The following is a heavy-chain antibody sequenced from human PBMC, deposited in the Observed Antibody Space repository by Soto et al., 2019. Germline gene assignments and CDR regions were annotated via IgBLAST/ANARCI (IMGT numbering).Heavy chain of an antibody. J-gene: IGHJ6*02. D-gene: IGHD3-3*01. CDR1: GFTFNKYA. CDR3: ARGGVYGGDHYYTGMDV. CDR2: INSYEHGP. Sequence: PGGSLRLSCAASGFTFNKYALTWVRQSPGKGLEWVSAINSYEHGPYYIDSVRDRFTISRDNSKNMVYLQMNDLRADDSAVYYCARGGVYGGDHYYTGMDVWGQGTTVTVSS. V-gene: IGHV3-23*01.